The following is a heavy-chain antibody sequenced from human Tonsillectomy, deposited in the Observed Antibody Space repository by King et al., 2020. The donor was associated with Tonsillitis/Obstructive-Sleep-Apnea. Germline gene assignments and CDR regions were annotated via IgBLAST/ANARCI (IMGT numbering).Heavy chain of an antibody. Sequence: VQLVESGGGLVQPGGSLRLSCAASGFTFSSYWMHWVRQAPGKGLVWVSRINSDGSSTSYADSVKGRFTISRDTAKNTLYLQMNSLRAEDTAVYYCARELDTALVLYYYYGRDVWGQGPTVTVSS. CDR3: ARELDTALVLYYYYGRDV. CDR2: INSDGSST. J-gene: IGHJ6*02. V-gene: IGHV3-74*01. D-gene: IGHD5-18*01. CDR1: GFTFSSYW.